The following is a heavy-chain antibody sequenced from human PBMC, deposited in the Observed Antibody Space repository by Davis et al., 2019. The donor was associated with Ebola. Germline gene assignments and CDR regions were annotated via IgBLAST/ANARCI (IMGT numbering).Heavy chain of an antibody. Sequence: GGSLRLSCAASGFTFSSYSMNWVRQAQGKGLEWVSSISSSSSYIYYADSVKGRFTFSRDNAKHSLYLQMNSLRVEDTAVYYCARVGNYYYYMDVWGKGTTVTVSS. V-gene: IGHV3-21*01. CDR3: ARVGNYYYYMDV. J-gene: IGHJ6*03. D-gene: IGHD7-27*01. CDR1: GFTFSSYS. CDR2: ISSSSSYI.